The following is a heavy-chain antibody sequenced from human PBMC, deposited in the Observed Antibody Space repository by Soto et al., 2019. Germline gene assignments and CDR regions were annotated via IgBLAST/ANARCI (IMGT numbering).Heavy chain of an antibody. CDR3: ARVGGCTENFVGS. D-gene: IGHD1-7*01. CDR2: ISQDGSNT. V-gene: IGHV3-30*03. CDR1: GFTFRTYA. J-gene: IGHJ4*02. Sequence: QVQVVESGGGVVQPGRSLRLSCAASGFTFRTYAMHWVRQAPGKGLEWVAVISQDGSNTDYGDSVNGRFTISRDNSKSTLSLQVNSLRPEDTGVYYCARVGGCTENFVGSWGQGTLVIVSS.